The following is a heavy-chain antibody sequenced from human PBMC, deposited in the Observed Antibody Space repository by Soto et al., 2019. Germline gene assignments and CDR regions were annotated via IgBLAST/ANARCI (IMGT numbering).Heavy chain of an antibody. J-gene: IGHJ4*02. D-gene: IGHD3-10*01. Sequence: EVQLVESGGGLVQPGGSLRLACAASGFTVSSYDMHWVRHVTGKGLEWVSTLGAGGDTYFPDSVKGRFTISRENATNSLYLQMNNLGAGDTAVYYCARGTMVRGTLDPGISGPLDYWGQGTLVAVSS. V-gene: IGHV3-13*01. CDR1: GFTVSSYD. CDR2: LGAGGDT. CDR3: ARGTMVRGTLDPGISGPLDY.